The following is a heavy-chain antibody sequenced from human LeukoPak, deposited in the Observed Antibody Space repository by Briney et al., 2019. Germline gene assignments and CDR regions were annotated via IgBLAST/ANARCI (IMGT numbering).Heavy chain of an antibody. Sequence: QPGGSLRLTCAASGFTFGRYWMSWVRQAPGKGLEWVANIKEDGSEKHYVDSVKGRFTISRDNAKNSLYLQMTSLRDEDTGLYYCAGGLMDVWGQGTTVTVSS. J-gene: IGHJ6*02. CDR3: AGGLMDV. V-gene: IGHV3-7*04. CDR1: GFTFGRYW. CDR2: IKEDGSEK.